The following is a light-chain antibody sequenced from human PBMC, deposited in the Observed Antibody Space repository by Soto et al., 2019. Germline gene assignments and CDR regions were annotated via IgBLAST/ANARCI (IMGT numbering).Light chain of an antibody. J-gene: IGKJ4*01. CDR1: QSVSNN. Sequence: ERVMTQSPATLSVSPGEKATLSCRASQSVSNNLAWYQQKPGQAPRLLMYFGSTRATGIPARFSGSGSGTEFSLTISSLQSEDFAVYYCQQYNEWPLTFGGGTKVETK. CDR2: FGS. V-gene: IGKV3-15*01. CDR3: QQYNEWPLT.